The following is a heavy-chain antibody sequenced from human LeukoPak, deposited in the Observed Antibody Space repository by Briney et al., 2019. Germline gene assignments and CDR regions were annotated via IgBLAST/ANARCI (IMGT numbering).Heavy chain of an antibody. CDR3: ARGGQPVDFDY. V-gene: IGHV4-4*07. CDR1: GGSISSYY. J-gene: IGHJ4*02. Sequence: SETLSLTCTVSGGSISSYYWSWIRQPAGKGLEWIGRIYISGRTNYNPSLKSRVTMSVDTSKNQFSLKLSSVTAADTAVYYCARGGQPVDFDYWGQGTLVTVSS. D-gene: IGHD2-15*01. CDR2: IYISGRT.